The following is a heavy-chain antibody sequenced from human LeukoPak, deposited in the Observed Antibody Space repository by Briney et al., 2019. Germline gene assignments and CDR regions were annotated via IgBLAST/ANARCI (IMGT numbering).Heavy chain of an antibody. CDR2: IWYDGSDI. CDR3: ARGSAALYYFDF. Sequence: GGSLRLSCAASGFTFSSYGMHWVRQAPGKALEWVALIWYDGSDIYYADSVKGRFIISRDNSKNTLYLQMNTLSAEDTAVYYCARGSAALYYFDFWGQGTLVTVSS. V-gene: IGHV3-33*01. CDR1: GFTFSSYG. J-gene: IGHJ4*02. D-gene: IGHD2-2*01.